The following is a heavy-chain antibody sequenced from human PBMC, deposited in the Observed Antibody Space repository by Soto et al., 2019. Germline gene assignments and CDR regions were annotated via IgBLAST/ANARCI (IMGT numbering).Heavy chain of an antibody. CDR3: ARQHIGYYGMDV. D-gene: IGHD2-21*01. V-gene: IGHV5-10-1*01. Sequence: GGALKRSGKGCGEKFCSSRSRPVRQMPGKGLEWMGRIDPSDSYTNYSPSFQGHVTISADKSISTAYLQWSSLKASDTAMYYCARQHIGYYGMDVWGQGTTVTVSS. CDR1: GEKFCSSR. J-gene: IGHJ6*02. CDR2: IDPSDSYT.